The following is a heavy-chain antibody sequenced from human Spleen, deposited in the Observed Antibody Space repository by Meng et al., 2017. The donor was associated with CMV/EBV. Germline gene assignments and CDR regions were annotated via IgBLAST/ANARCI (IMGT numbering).Heavy chain of an antibody. V-gene: IGHV3-30*04. CDR3: ASRYCTNGLCSTIDF. D-gene: IGHD2-8*01. J-gene: IGHJ4*02. CDR2: ISYDGSKK. CDR1: GFIFSTYA. Sequence: GESLKISCAASGFIFSTYALHWVRQAPGKGLEWVAVISYDGSKKYYADSVKGRFTISRDNSKNTLYLQMNSLGAEDTAVYYCASRYCTNGLCSTIDFWGQGTLVTVSS.